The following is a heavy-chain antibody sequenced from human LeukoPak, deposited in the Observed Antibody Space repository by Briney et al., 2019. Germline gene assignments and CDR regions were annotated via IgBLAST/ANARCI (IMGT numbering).Heavy chain of an antibody. D-gene: IGHD3-10*01. J-gene: IGHJ4*02. CDR1: GDSISSGDYY. Sequence: SETLSLTCTVSGDSISSGDYYWSWIRQPAWKGLEWIGRISSSGSTNYNPSLKSRVTISVDTSKNQFSLNVKSVTAADTAVYYCARELYYYGSGTYHPDYWGQGTLVTVSS. CDR2: ISSSGST. V-gene: IGHV4-61*02. CDR3: ARELYYYGSGTYHPDY.